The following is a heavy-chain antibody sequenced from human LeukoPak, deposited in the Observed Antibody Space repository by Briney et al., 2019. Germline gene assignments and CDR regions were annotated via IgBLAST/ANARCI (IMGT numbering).Heavy chain of an antibody. CDR2: MNPNSGNT. D-gene: IGHD6-13*01. J-gene: IGHJ5*02. CDR1: GYTSTSYD. CDR3: ARGLKGSSSSFDP. V-gene: IGHV1-8*01. Sequence: ASVKGSCKASGYTSTSYDINWVRQATGQRLEWMGWMNPNSGNTGYAQKFQGGVTMTRNTSISTAYMELSSLRSEDTAVYYCARGLKGSSSSFDPWGQGTLVTVSS.